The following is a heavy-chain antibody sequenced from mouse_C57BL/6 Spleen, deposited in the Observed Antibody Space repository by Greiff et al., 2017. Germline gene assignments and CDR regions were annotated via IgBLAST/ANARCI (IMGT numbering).Heavy chain of an antibody. CDR3: AGRDGYCDYAMGC. J-gene: IGHJ4*01. D-gene: IGHD2-3*01. V-gene: IGHV1-54*01. CDR2: INPGSGGT. CDR1: GYAFTNYL. Sequence: QVQLKESGAELVRPETSVKVSCKASGYAFTNYLIEWVKQRPGQGLEWIGVINPGSGGTNYNEKFKGKATLTADKSSSTAYMQLRSLTSEDSAVYFCAGRDGYCDYAMGCWGQGTSVTVSS.